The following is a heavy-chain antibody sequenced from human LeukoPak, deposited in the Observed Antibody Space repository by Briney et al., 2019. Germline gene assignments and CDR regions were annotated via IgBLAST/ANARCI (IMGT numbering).Heavy chain of an antibody. Sequence: GASVKVSCKASGYTFTSYDINWVRQATGQGLEWMGWMNPNSGNTGYAQKFQGRVTITRNTSISTAYMELSSLRSEDTAVYYCARTGGSFYYYYYMDVWGKGTTVTVSS. CDR1: GYTFTSYD. D-gene: IGHD1-26*01. CDR3: ARTGGSFYYYYYMDV. CDR2: MNPNSGNT. J-gene: IGHJ6*03. V-gene: IGHV1-8*03.